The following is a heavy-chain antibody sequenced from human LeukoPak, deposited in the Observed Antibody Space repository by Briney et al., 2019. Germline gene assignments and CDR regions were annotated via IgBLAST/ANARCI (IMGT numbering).Heavy chain of an antibody. D-gene: IGHD1-1*01. CDR1: GFTFSSYA. V-gene: IGHV3-23*01. Sequence: PGGSLRLSCAASGFTFSSYAMTWVRQAPGKGLEWVSVISGSGDNTYHADSVKGRFTISRDNAKNSLYLQMNSLRDEDTAVYYCARNGYPVDYWGQGTLVTVSS. CDR2: ISGSGDNT. CDR3: ARNGYPVDY. J-gene: IGHJ4*02.